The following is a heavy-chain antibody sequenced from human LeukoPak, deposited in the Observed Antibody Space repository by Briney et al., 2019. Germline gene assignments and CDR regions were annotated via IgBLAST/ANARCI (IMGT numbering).Heavy chain of an antibody. CDR3: ARERYYYDSSGYYFRAFDI. J-gene: IGHJ3*02. D-gene: IGHD3-22*01. V-gene: IGHV3-66*02. CDR2: IYSGGST. Sequence: QPGGSLRLSCAASGFTVSSNYMSWVRQAPGKGLEWVSVIYSGGSTYYADSVKGRFTISRDNSKNTLYLQMNSLRAEDTAVYYCARERYYYDSSGYYFRAFDIWGQGTMVTGSS. CDR1: GFTVSSNY.